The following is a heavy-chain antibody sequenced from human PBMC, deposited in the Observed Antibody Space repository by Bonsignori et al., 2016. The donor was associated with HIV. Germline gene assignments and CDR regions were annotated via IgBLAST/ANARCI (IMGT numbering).Heavy chain of an antibody. J-gene: IGHJ4*02. D-gene: IGHD3-22*01. CDR2: ISYDGSVK. Sequence: WIRQPPGKGLEWVSIISYDGSVKDYADSVKGRFTISRDNSKNTLYLQMNSLRAEDTAVYYCAKDRDFDGSYYWGVIDYWGQGTPVTVSS. CDR3: AKDRDFDGSYYWGVIDY. V-gene: IGHV3-30*18.